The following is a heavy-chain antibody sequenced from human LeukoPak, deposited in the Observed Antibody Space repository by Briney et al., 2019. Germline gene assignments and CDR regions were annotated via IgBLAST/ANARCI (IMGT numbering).Heavy chain of an antibody. D-gene: IGHD6-19*01. V-gene: IGHV3-30*02. CDR3: AKERGRAYDGSGFYDLQH. CDR1: GFTFSDYG. Sequence: GGSLRLSCAASGFTFSDYGMHWVRQAPGTGLEWVAFLRYDGKNEYYADSVKGRFTIARDIPKSTLYLQMHSLTTDDTAIYYCAKERGRAYDGSGFYDLQHWGQGTLVTVSS. J-gene: IGHJ1*01. CDR2: LRYDGKNE.